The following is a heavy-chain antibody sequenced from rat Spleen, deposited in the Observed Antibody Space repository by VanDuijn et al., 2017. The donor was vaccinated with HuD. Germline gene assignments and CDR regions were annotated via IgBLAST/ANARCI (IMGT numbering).Heavy chain of an antibody. CDR2: ISNARGIT. CDR3: AKDKGEYNNLFDY. J-gene: IGHJ2*01. D-gene: IGHD1-10*01. Sequence: EVQLVESGGGLVQPGRSLKLSCVASGFTFNNYWMTWVRQAPGMGLEWIASISNARGITYYPDSVKGRFTISRDNAKSTLYLQMDSLRSEDTATYYCAKDKGEYNNLFDYWGQGVMVTVTS. CDR1: GFTFNNYW. V-gene: IGHV5-31*01.